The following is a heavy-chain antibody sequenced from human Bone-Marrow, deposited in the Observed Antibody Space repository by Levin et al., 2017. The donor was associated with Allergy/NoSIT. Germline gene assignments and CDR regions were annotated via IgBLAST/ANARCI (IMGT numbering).Heavy chain of an antibody. CDR3: ARGLNLGYCGSATCSHMDV. Sequence: RASETLSLTCSVSGGSISSYYWNWIRQPPGKGLEWIAYFSYNGPTNYSPSLKSRVTMSVDTSTNQFSLKLSSVTATDTAVYFCARGLNLGYCGSATCSHMDVWGKGTTVTVSS. V-gene: IGHV4-59*01. D-gene: IGHD2-2*01. J-gene: IGHJ6*03. CDR2: FSYNGPT. CDR1: GGSISSYY.